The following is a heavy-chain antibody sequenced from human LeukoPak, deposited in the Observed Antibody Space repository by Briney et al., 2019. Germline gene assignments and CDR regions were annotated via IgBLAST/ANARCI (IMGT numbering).Heavy chain of an antibody. D-gene: IGHD3-22*01. CDR1: GGPISSGSYY. V-gene: IGHV4-61*02. CDR3: ARDRTYYYDI. Sequence: SETLSLTCTVSGGPISSGSYYWSWTRQPAGKGLEWIGRIYTSGSTNYNPSLKSRVTISVDTSKNQFSLKLSSVTAADTAVYYCARDRTYYYDIWGQGTLVTVSS. J-gene: IGHJ4*02. CDR2: IYTSGST.